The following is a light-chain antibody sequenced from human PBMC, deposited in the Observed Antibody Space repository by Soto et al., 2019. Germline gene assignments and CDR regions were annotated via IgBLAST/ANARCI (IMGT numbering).Light chain of an antibody. CDR1: SSDVGGYNY. V-gene: IGLV2-14*01. CDR3: SSYRTGGPFV. Sequence: QSALTQPASVSGSPGQSIAISCTGTSSDVGGYNYVSWYQQLPGKAPKLLISEVSNRPSGVSHRFSGSKSGNTASLTISGLQAEDEADYYCSSYRTGGPFVFGTATKVTVL. J-gene: IGLJ1*01. CDR2: EVS.